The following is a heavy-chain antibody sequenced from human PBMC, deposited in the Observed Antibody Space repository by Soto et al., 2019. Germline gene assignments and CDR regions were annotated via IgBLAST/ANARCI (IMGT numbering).Heavy chain of an antibody. CDR3: AREGVRGMDV. V-gene: IGHV1-18*01. CDR2: ISPYNGNT. J-gene: IGHJ6*02. CDR1: GYPFTSYG. D-gene: IGHD3-16*01. Sequence: ASVKVSCKTSGYPFTSYGIGWVRQAPGQGLEWMAWISPYNGNTYYAQKFQGRVTMTTDTYTSTVYMELSSLRSEDTAVYYCAREGVRGMDVWGQGTTVTVSS.